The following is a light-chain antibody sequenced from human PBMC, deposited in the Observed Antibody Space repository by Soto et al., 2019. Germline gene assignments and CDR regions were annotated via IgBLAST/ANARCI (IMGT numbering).Light chain of an antibody. CDR1: QTFSTSY. CDR2: GSS. V-gene: IGKV3-20*01. J-gene: IGKJ5*01. CDR3: QQYGGSPIT. Sequence: IVLTQSPGTLSLSPGERATLSCRASQTFSTSYLAWYQQKPGQAPRLLIYGSSSRATGIPDRFSGHGSGTDFTLTISRLEPEDFAVYYCQQYGGSPITFGQGTRLEI.